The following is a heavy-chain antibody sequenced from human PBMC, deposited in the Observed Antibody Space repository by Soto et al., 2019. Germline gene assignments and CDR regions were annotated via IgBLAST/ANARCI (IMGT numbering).Heavy chain of an antibody. Sequence: QLQLQESGPGLVKPSETLSLTCTVSGGSVSTSSNYWGWIRQPPGKGLEWIGSIYYAGSTYYNPSLKSRVTISVDTSKNQFSMKLNSVTAADTAVYYCARDYGVRGPYYYSMDVW. V-gene: IGHV4-39*02. CDR1: GGSVSTSSNY. CDR2: IYYAGST. CDR3: ARDYGVRGPYYYSMDV. D-gene: IGHD4-17*01. J-gene: IGHJ6*01.